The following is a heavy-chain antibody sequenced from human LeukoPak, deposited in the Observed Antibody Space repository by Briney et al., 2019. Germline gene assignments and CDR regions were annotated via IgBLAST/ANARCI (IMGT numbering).Heavy chain of an antibody. V-gene: IGHV3-23*01. J-gene: IGHJ3*02. D-gene: IGHD3-16*02. CDR2: ISGSGGTT. CDR1: GFTFSDYA. CDR3: ARGMITFGGVIVFDAFDI. Sequence: GGSLRLSCAASGFTFSDYAMNWVRQAPGKGLEWVSIISGSGGTTHYADSVKGRFTISKDNSKNTLYLQMNSLRAEDTAVCYCARGMITFGGVIVFDAFDIWGQGTMVTVSS.